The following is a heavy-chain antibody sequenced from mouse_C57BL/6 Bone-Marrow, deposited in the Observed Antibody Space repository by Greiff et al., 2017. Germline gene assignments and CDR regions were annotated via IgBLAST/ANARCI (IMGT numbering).Heavy chain of an antibody. CDR3: ARDRYGNFPY. V-gene: IGHV5-4*01. D-gene: IGHD2-10*02. CDR1: GFTFSSYA. J-gene: IGHJ3*01. Sequence: EVNLVESGGGLVKPGGSLKLSCAASGFTFSSYAMSWVRQTPEKRLEWVATISDGGSYTYYPDNVKGRFTISRDDAKNNLYLQMSHLKSEDTAMYYCARDRYGNFPYWGQGTLVTVSA. CDR2: ISDGGSYT.